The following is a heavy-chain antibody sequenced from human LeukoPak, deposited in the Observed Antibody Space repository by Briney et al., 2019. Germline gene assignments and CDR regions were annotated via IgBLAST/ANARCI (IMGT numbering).Heavy chain of an antibody. V-gene: IGHV3-48*01. CDR1: VFTSSSYS. J-gene: IGHJ4*02. CDR2: ISSSSSTI. D-gene: IGHD4-11*01. Sequence: RGSLRPSRAASVFTSSSYSMNFVRQAPGKGVERVSYISSSSSTIYYADSVKGRFTISRDNAKNSLYLQMNSLRAEDTAVYYCARLGLYGNYEDYWGQGTLVTVSS. CDR3: ARLGLYGNYEDY.